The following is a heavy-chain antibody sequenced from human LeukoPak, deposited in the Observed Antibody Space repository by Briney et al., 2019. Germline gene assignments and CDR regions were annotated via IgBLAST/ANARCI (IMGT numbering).Heavy chain of an antibody. V-gene: IGHV5-51*01. CDR3: ARGGAVAGPDDAFDI. J-gene: IGHJ3*02. D-gene: IGHD6-19*01. CDR2: IYPGDSDT. CDR1: GYSFTSYW. Sequence: GESMKVSCKGSGYSFTSYWIGWVRQMPGKGLEWMGIIYPGDSDTRYGPSFQGQVTISADKSISTAYLQWSSLKASYTAMYYCARGGAVAGPDDAFDIWGQGTMVTVSS.